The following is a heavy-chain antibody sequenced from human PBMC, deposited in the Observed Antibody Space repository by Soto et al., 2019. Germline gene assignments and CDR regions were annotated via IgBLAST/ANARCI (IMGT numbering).Heavy chain of an antibody. CDR2: INHRGST. CDR1: GGSFSGYY. Sequence: SETLSLTCAVYGGSFSGYYWSWIRQPPGKGLEWFGEINHRGSTNYNPSLKSRVTISVDTSKNQFSLKLSSVTAADTAVYYCARGGSEQLVLYYYYGMDVWGQGTTVTVSS. V-gene: IGHV4-34*01. D-gene: IGHD6-6*01. CDR3: ARGGSEQLVLYYYYGMDV. J-gene: IGHJ6*02.